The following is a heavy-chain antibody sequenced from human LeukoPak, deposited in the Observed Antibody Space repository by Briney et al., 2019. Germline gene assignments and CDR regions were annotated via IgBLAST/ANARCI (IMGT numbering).Heavy chain of an antibody. D-gene: IGHD5-12*01. Sequence: PSETLSLTCTVSGDPVSGHYWSWLRQTPGKGLEWIGYVSYSGGTNYNPSLKRRVSISLDTSKNQFSLKLSSPAAADPAVYYCARAPMAITTSASTDVFDFWGQGTMVTVSS. CDR2: VSYSGGT. V-gene: IGHV4-59*02. J-gene: IGHJ3*01. CDR1: GDPVSGHY. CDR3: ARAPMAITTSASTDVFDF.